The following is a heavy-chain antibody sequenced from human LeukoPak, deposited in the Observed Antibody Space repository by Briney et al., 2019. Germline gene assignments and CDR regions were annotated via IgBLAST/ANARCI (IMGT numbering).Heavy chain of an antibody. V-gene: IGHV4-4*02. CDR2: IYHSGNT. J-gene: IGHJ4*02. CDR1: GGSISSSNW. D-gene: IGHD4-17*01. Sequence: SETLSLTCAVSGGSISSSNWWSWVRQPPGKGLEWIGEIYHSGNTNYNPSLKRRVTISVDKSKNQFSLKLSSVPAADTAVYYCASLDYGDYSGYWGQGTLVTVSS. CDR3: ASLDYGDYSGY.